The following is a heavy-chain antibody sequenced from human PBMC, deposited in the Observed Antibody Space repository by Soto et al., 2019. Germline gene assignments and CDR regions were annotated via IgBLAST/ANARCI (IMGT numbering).Heavy chain of an antibody. D-gene: IGHD3-22*01. CDR2: IHYSGST. J-gene: IGHJ4*02. CDR1: GDSIGTGGYY. V-gene: IGHV4-31*03. CDR3: ATNHDDISGRTPLLFDS. Sequence: QVQLQESGPGLVKPSQTLSLTCTVSGDSIGTGGYYWDWIRQHPGKGPEWIGYIHYSGSTYYNPSLKSRLTISLDPSKNQSSLHLSSVTAADTAVYYCATNHDDISGRTPLLFDSWGQGTLVTVSS.